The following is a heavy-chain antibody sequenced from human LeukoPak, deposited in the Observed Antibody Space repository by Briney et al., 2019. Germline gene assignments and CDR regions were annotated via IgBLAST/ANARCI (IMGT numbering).Heavy chain of an antibody. Sequence: GGSLRLSCAASGFTFSSYGMHWVRQAPGKGLEWVAVIWYDGSNKYYADSVKGRFTISRDNSKNTLYLQMNSLRAEDTAVYYCARGSGSYWDYNYFDYWGQGTLVTVSS. CDR2: IWYDGSNK. D-gene: IGHD1-26*01. V-gene: IGHV3-33*01. CDR1: GFTFSSYG. CDR3: ARGSGSYWDYNYFDY. J-gene: IGHJ4*02.